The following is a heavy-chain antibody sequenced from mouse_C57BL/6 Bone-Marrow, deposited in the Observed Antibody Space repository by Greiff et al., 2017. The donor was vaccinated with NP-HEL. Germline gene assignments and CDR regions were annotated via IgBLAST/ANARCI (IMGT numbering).Heavy chain of an antibody. CDR3: TGEITTPVAGVFDY. Sequence: EVMLVESGGGLVQPGGSMKLSCVASGFTFSNYWMNWVRQSPEKGLEWVAQIRLKSDNYATHYAESVKGRFTISRDDSKSSVYLQMNNLRAEDTGIYYCTGEITTPVAGVFDYWGQGTTLTVSS. D-gene: IGHD1-1*01. J-gene: IGHJ2*01. V-gene: IGHV6-3*01. CDR1: GFTFSNYW. CDR2: IRLKSDNYAT.